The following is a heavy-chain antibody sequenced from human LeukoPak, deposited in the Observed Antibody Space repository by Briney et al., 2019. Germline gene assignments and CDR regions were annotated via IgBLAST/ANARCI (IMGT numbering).Heavy chain of an antibody. J-gene: IGHJ4*02. CDR1: GFTFSSYS. D-gene: IGHD6-13*01. CDR2: ISSSSSYI. Sequence: PGGSLRLFCAASGFTFSSYSMNWVRQAPGKGLEWVSSISSSSSYIYYADSVKGRFTISRDNAKHSLYLQMNSLRAEDTAVYYCARIADSSSWPVHFDYWGQGTLVTVSS. CDR3: ARIADSSSWPVHFDY. V-gene: IGHV3-21*01.